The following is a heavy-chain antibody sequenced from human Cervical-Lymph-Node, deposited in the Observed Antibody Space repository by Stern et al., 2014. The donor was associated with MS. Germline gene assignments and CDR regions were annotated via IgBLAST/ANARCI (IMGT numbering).Heavy chain of an antibody. V-gene: IGHV1-46*01. CDR3: ARERRYYDILTGYPTHYYYYYYGMDV. J-gene: IGHJ6*02. D-gene: IGHD3-9*01. Sequence: QVQLVQSGAEVKKPGASVKVSCKASGYTFTSYYMHWVRQAPGQGLEWMGIINPSGGSTSYAQKFQGRVTMTRDTSTSTVYMELSSLRSEDTAVYYCARERRYYDILTGYPTHYYYYYYGMDVWGQGTTVTVSS. CDR2: INPSGGST. CDR1: GYTFTSYY.